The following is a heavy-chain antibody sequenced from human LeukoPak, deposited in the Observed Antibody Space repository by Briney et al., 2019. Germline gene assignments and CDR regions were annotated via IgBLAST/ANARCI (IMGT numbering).Heavy chain of an antibody. D-gene: IGHD3-22*01. V-gene: IGHV1-46*01. CDR1: GYTFSNNY. CDR3: ARDLDYYYDSSGYSDY. CDR2: INPSGGST. Sequence: ASVKVSCKASGYTFSNNYMHWVRQAPGQGLEWMGIINPSGGSTSYAQKFQGRVTMTRDTSTSTVYMELSSLRSEDTAVYYCARDLDYYYDSSGYSDYWGQGTLVTVSS. J-gene: IGHJ4*02.